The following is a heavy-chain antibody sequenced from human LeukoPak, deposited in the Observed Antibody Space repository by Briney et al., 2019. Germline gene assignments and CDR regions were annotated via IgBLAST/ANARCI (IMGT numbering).Heavy chain of an antibody. D-gene: IGHD2-15*01. Sequence: GGSLRLSCAASGFTFSSYWMSWVRQAPGKGLEWVANINQDGGEKYYVDSVKGRFTISRDNAKNSLYLQMNSLRAEDTAVYYCARRGYCSGGSCFSSPFDIWGRGTMVTVSS. CDR3: ARRGYCSGGSCFSSPFDI. J-gene: IGHJ3*02. CDR2: INQDGGEK. CDR1: GFTFSSYW. V-gene: IGHV3-7*05.